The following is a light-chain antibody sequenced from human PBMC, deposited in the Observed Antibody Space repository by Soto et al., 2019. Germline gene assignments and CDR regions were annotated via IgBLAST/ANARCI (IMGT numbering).Light chain of an antibody. J-gene: IGLJ3*02. CDR3: SSYAGSSTWV. V-gene: IGLV2-23*02. CDR1: NSDVGSYNL. CDR2: EVT. Sequence: QSVLTQPASVSGSPGQSITISCTGTNSDVGSYNLVSWYQQHPGKAPKLMIYEVTKRPSGVSNRFSGSKSGDTASLTISGLQAVDEADYYCSSYAGSSTWVFGGGTKLTVL.